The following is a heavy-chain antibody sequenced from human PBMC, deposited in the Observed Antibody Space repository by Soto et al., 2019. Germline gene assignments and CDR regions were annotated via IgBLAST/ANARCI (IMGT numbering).Heavy chain of an antibody. D-gene: IGHD6-13*01. V-gene: IGHV3-30*18. J-gene: IGHJ4*02. Sequence: QVQLVESGGGVVQPGRSLRLSCAASGFTFSSYGMHWVRQAPGKGLEWVAVISYDGSNKYYADSVKGRFTISRDNSKNTRYLQMNSLRAEDTAVYYCAKDSSSSWYGDYWGQGTLVTVSS. CDR2: ISYDGSNK. CDR3: AKDSSSSWYGDY. CDR1: GFTFSSYG.